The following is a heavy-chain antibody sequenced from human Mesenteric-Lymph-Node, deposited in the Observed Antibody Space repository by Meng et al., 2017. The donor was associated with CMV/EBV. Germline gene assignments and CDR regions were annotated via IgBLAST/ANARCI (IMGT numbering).Heavy chain of an antibody. J-gene: IGHJ4*02. CDR2: IYYSGGDT. Sequence: SETLSPTCIVSRASVRSGFYYWSWILHPPGKGLEWVGYIYYSGGDTKYNPSLKSRVTISVDTSKNQFSLSLKSVTPTDTAVYYCARGGDYSNYGIDYWGQGSPVTVSS. CDR3: ARGGDYSNYGIDY. V-gene: IGHV4-61*01. CDR1: RASVRSGFYY. D-gene: IGHD4-11*01.